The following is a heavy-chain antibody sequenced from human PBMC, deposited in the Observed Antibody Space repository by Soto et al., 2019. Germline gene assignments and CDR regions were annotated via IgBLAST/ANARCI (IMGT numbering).Heavy chain of an antibody. CDR3: AREISSWYYFDY. CDR1: GYTFTSYA. CDR2: INAGNGNT. V-gene: IGHV1-3*01. J-gene: IGHJ4*02. D-gene: IGHD6-13*01. Sequence: ASVKVSCKASGYTFTSYAMHWVRQAPGQRLEWMGWINAGNGNTKYSQKFQGRVTITRDTSASTAYMELSSLRSEDTAVYYCAREISSWYYFDYWGQGTLVTVSS.